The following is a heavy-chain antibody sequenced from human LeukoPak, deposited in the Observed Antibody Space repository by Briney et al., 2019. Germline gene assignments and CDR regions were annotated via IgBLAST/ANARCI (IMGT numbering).Heavy chain of an antibody. CDR3: ARDYYNSGSYYQRDFDY. V-gene: IGHV3-33*01. J-gene: IGHJ4*02. CDR2: IWYDGGNI. CDR1: GFTFSSYA. Sequence: GGSLRLSCAASGFTFSSYAMNWVRQAPGKGPGWVAAIWYDGGNIYYADSVKGRFTISRDNSKNMLFLQMNTLRAEDTAVYYCARDYYNSGSYYQRDFDYWGQGTLVTVSS. D-gene: IGHD3-10*01.